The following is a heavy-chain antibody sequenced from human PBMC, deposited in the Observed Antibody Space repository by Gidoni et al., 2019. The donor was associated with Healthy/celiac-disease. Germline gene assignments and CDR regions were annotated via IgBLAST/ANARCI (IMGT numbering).Heavy chain of an antibody. V-gene: IGHV2-26*01. D-gene: IGHD5-12*01. Sequence: QVTLKESGPVLVKPTETLTLTCTVSGFSLSNARMGVSWIRQPPGKALEWLAHIFSNDEKSYSTSLKSRLTISKDTSKSQVVLTMTNMDPVDTATYYCARIIWGDYDSYYFDYWGQGTLVTVSS. J-gene: IGHJ4*02. CDR3: ARIIWGDYDSYYFDY. CDR2: IFSNDEK. CDR1: GFSLSNARMG.